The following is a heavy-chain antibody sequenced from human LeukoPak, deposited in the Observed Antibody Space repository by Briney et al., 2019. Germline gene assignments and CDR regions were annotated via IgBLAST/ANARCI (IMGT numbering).Heavy chain of an antibody. D-gene: IGHD3-22*01. CDR3: AKDFSSGYLGDGFDI. V-gene: IGHV3-23*01. Sequence: PGGSLRLSCAASGFTFSDHAMSWVRQATGKGLEWVSGIGNSGPSTYYADSVKGRFTISRDNSRNTLYLQMNSLRVEDTALFYCAKDFSSGYLGDGFDIWGQGTMVTVSA. CDR2: IGNSGPST. J-gene: IGHJ3*02. CDR1: GFTFSDHA.